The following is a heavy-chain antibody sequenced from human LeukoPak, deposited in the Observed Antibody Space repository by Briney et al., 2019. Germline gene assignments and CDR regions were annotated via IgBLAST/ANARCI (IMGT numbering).Heavy chain of an antibody. CDR2: IYYSGST. CDR1: GGSISSYY. J-gene: IGHJ4*02. CDR3: AREVVGSSGWYFDY. V-gene: IGHV4-59*01. D-gene: IGHD6-19*01. Sequence: SETLSLTCTVSGGSISSYYWSWIRQPPGKGLDWIGYIYYSGSTNYNPSLKSRVTISVDTSKNQFSLKLSSVTAADTAVYYCAREVVGSSGWYFDYWGQGTLVTVSS.